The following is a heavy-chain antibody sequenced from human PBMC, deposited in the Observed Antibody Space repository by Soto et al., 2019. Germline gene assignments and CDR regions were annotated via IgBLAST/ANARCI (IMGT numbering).Heavy chain of an antibody. Sequence: PGESLKISCKGSGYSFTSYWISWVRQMPGKGLEWMGRIDHSDSYTNYSPSFQGHVTISADKSISTAYLQWSSLKASDTAMYYCASDIYGSGSYQSYYYYGMDVWGQGTTVTVSS. J-gene: IGHJ6*02. V-gene: IGHV5-10-1*01. CDR1: GYSFTSYW. CDR2: IDHSDSYT. D-gene: IGHD3-10*01. CDR3: ASDIYGSGSYQSYYYYGMDV.